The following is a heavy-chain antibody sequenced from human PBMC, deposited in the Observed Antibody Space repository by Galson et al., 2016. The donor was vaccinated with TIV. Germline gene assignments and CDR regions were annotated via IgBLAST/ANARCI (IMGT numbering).Heavy chain of an antibody. D-gene: IGHD6-13*01. J-gene: IGHJ4*02. CDR3: TRVPQTYSSSWYDFDY. CDR1: GFAFNNYY. Sequence: SLRLSCAASGFAFNNYYLTWIRQTPGKGLEWVSHISGSGNYRDYADSVKGRFTISRDNAKNTLFLQMNSLRGEDTAVYYCTRVPQTYSSSWYDFDYWGQGALVTVSS. CDR2: ISGSGNYR. V-gene: IGHV3-11*06.